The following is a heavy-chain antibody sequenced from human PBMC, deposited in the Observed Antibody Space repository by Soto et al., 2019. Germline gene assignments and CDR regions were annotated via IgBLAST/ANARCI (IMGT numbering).Heavy chain of an antibody. D-gene: IGHD5-18*01. CDR1: GFTFSSYE. CDR2: ISSSGSTI. Sequence: GGSLRLSCAASGFTFSSYEMNWVRQAPGKGLEWVSYISSSGSTIYYADSVKGRFTISRGNAKNSLYLQMNSLRAEDTAVYYCATTWIQLWYASFDYWGQGTLVTVSS. V-gene: IGHV3-48*03. J-gene: IGHJ4*02. CDR3: ATTWIQLWYASFDY.